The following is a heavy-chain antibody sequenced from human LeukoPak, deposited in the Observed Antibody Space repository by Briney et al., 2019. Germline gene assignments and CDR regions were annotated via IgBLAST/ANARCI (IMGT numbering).Heavy chain of an antibody. CDR2: INHSGST. CDR1: GGSFSGYY. J-gene: IGHJ3*02. Sequence: SETLSLTCAVYGGSFSGYYWSWIRQPPGKGLEWIGEINHSGSTNYNPSLKSRVTISVDTSKNQFALKLSSVNAADTAVYYCARGLGNRITMIVVVKSGAFDIWGQGTMVTVSS. V-gene: IGHV4-34*01. D-gene: IGHD3-22*01. CDR3: ARGLGNRITMIVVVKSGAFDI.